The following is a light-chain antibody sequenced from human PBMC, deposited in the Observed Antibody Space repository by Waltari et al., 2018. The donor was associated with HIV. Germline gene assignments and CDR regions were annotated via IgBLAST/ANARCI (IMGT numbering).Light chain of an antibody. J-gene: IGLJ1*01. CDR2: EVS. Sequence: QSALTQPRSVSGSPGQSVTLPCTGTSSDIGYFDYVSWYQQYPGKAPKVIIYEVSQRPSGVPDRFTASKSGITASLTISGLQDEDEADYYCCSYAGTYTYVFGTGTTVTVL. V-gene: IGLV2-11*01. CDR3: CSYAGTYTYV. CDR1: SSDIGYFDY.